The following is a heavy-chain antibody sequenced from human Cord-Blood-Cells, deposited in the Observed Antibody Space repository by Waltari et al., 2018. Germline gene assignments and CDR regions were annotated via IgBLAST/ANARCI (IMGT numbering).Heavy chain of an antibody. CDR1: GGSFSGYY. CDR2: INHRDST. V-gene: IGHV4-34*01. J-gene: IGHJ5*02. Sequence: QVPLQQWGAGLLKPSETLSLTCAVYGGSFSGYYWSWIRQPPGKGLEAIGEINHRDSTNYLPSRKSRVTISVDTSKNQFSLKLSSVTAADTAVYCCARGVHGDYWFDPWGQGTLVTVSS. D-gene: IGHD4-17*01. CDR3: ARGVHGDYWFDP.